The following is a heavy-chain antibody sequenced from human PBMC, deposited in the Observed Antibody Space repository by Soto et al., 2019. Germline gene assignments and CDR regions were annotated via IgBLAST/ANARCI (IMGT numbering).Heavy chain of an antibody. J-gene: IGHJ4*02. V-gene: IGHV3-48*04. CDR3: ARDRDWAFDY. CDR1: GFSFSSYS. CDR2: IFVDSTTI. Sequence: GGSLRLSCVASGFSFSSYSLVWVRQAPGKGLEWVSYIFVDSTTIYYADSVKGRFTVSRDNAQNSLFLVINSLRAEDTAVYYCARDRDWAFDYWGQGTLLTVSS. D-gene: IGHD3-9*01.